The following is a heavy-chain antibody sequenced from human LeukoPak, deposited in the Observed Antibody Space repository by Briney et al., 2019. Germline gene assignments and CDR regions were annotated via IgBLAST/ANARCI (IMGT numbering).Heavy chain of an antibody. CDR1: GFTFSSYE. V-gene: IGHV3-48*03. CDR2: ISSRGTTI. D-gene: IGHD4-23*01. Sequence: GGSLRLSCAASGFTFSSYEMNWVRQAPGKGLEWVSYISSRGTTIYYADSVKGRFTISRDNAKNSLYLQMNSLRAEDTAVYYCARDSGNWAFDYWGQGTLVTVSS. CDR3: ARDSGNWAFDY. J-gene: IGHJ4*02.